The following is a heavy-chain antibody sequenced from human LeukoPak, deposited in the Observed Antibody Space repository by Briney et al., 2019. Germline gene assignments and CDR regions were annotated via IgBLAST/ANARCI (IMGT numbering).Heavy chain of an antibody. V-gene: IGHV1-18*01. J-gene: IGHJ5*02. CDR3: AREPSRVGATDWFDP. Sequence: GASVKVSCKASGYTFTSYGISWVRQAPGQGLEWMGWISAYNGNTNYAQKLQGRVTMTTDTSTSTAYMELRSLRSDDTAVYYCAREPSRVGATDWFDPWGQRTLVTVSS. CDR1: GYTFTSYG. D-gene: IGHD1-26*01. CDR2: ISAYNGNT.